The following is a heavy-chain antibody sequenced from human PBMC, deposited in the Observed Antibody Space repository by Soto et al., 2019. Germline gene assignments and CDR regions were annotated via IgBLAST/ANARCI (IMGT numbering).Heavy chain of an antibody. CDR1: GFTFNSYT. D-gene: IGHD5-18*01. CDR2: ILYDGSTK. J-gene: IGHJ4*02. V-gene: IGHV3-30-3*01. CDR3: ARDTGYTYGHPLDY. Sequence: GGSLRLSCAASGFTFNSYTVHWVRQAPGKGLEWVSLILYDGSTKYYADSVKGRFTISRDDSKNTLFLLLDSLRAEDTAVYYCARDTGYTYGHPLDYWGLGTLVTVSS.